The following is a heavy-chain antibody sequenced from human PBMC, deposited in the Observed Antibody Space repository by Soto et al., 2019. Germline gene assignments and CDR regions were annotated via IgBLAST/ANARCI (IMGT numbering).Heavy chain of an antibody. CDR3: ARDFLTYYLDSIDFGEWFAP. D-gene: IGHD3-22*01. Sequence: SAILSLTCTVSGGSISTGNYSWSWIRQSPGKGLEWIAYIYNSGSTYFNPSLKSRVTISIDASKNHFSLKLSSVTAADTAVYYCARDFLTYYLDSIDFGEWFAPWGHGSLVTV. CDR1: GGSISTGNYS. J-gene: IGHJ5*02. V-gene: IGHV4-30-4*01. CDR2: IYNSGST.